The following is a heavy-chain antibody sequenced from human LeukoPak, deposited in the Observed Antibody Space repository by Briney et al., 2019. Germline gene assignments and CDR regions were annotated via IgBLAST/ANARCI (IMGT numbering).Heavy chain of an antibody. CDR3: ARAAYSSTWYSRYFDL. Sequence: GRSLRLSCAASGFTFSSYDIHWVRHATGKGLERVSVIGTAGEIYYPGSVKGRFTMSRENAKNSLYLQMTSLRAGDTAVYYCARAAYSSTWYSRYFDLWGRGTLVAVSS. J-gene: IGHJ2*01. D-gene: IGHD6-13*01. CDR1: GFTFSSYD. V-gene: IGHV3-13*01. CDR2: IGTAGEI.